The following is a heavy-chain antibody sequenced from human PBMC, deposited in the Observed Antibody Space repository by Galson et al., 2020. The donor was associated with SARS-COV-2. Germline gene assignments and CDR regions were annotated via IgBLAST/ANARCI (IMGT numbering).Heavy chain of an antibody. D-gene: IGHD3-10*01. CDR3: ARGTEGRGVIDDFDY. J-gene: IGHJ4*02. CDR2: TYYRSKWYN. CDR1: GDSVSSNSAG. V-gene: IGHV6-1*01. Sequence: SQTLSLTCAISGDSVSSNSAGWNWIRQSPSRGLEWLGRTYYRSKWYNEYALSVKSRITINPDTSKNHFSLQLNSVTPEDTAVYYCARGTEGRGVIDDFDYWGQGTLVTVAS.